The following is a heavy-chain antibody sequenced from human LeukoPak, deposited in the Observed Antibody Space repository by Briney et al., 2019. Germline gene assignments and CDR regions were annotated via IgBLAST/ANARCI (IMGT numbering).Heavy chain of an antibody. CDR3: ARGPIAAAGDY. D-gene: IGHD6-13*01. CDR1: GYTFTDYG. Sequence: ASVKVSCKASGYTFTDYGITWVRQAPGQGLEWMGWINANNGNTNYAQNLQGRVTMTRDTSTSAAYMDLRSLRSDDTAVYYCARGPIAAAGDYWGQGTLVTVSS. V-gene: IGHV1-18*01. J-gene: IGHJ4*02. CDR2: INANNGNT.